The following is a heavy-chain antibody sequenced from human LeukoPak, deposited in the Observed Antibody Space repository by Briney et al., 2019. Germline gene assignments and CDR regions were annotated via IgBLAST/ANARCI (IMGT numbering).Heavy chain of an antibody. Sequence: SETLSLTCAVYGGSFSDYHWSWIRQPPGKGLEWIGYIYYSGSTNYNPSLKSRVTISVDTSKNQFSLKLSSVTAADTAVYYCARVIRERVDTAMVSSYYYYYMDVWGKGTTVTVSS. D-gene: IGHD5-18*01. CDR2: IYYSGST. J-gene: IGHJ6*03. V-gene: IGHV4-59*01. CDR3: ARVIRERVDTAMVSSYYYYYMDV. CDR1: GGSFSDYH.